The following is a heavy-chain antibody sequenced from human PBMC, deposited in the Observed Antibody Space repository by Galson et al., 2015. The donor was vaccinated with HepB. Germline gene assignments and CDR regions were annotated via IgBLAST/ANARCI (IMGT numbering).Heavy chain of an antibody. CDR3: ARGAYYLATLGWFDP. CDR1: GLTFSSYA. CDR2: ISYDGSNK. D-gene: IGHD3-22*01. V-gene: IGHV3-30-3*01. J-gene: IGHJ5*02. Sequence: SLRLSCAASGLTFSSYAMHWVRQAPGKGLEWVAVISYDGSNKYYADSVKGRFTISRDNSKNTLYLQMNSLRAEDTAVYYCARGAYYLATLGWFDPWGQGTLVTVSS.